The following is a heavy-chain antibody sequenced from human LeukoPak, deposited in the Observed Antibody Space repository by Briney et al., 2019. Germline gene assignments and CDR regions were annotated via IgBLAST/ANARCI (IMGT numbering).Heavy chain of an antibody. CDR2: INSDGSST. J-gene: IGHJ3*02. Sequence: PGGSLRLSCAASGFTFSTYWMHWVSQAPGTGLVWVSRINSDGSSTTYADSVKGRFTISRDNAKNTLSLQMNSLRAEDAAVYYCTRQQLDAFDIWGPGTMVTVSS. D-gene: IGHD6-13*01. V-gene: IGHV3-74*01. CDR1: GFTFSTYW. CDR3: TRQQLDAFDI.